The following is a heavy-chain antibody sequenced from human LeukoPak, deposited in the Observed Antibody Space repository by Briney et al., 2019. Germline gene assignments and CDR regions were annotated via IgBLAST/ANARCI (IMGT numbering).Heavy chain of an antibody. CDR2: INTNTGNP. J-gene: IGHJ1*01. V-gene: IGHV7-4-1*02. CDR3: ARGRMVGATGYFQH. D-gene: IGHD1-26*01. Sequence: ASVKVSCKASGYTFTSYAMNWVRQAPGQGLEWMGWINTNTGNPTYAQGFTGRFVFSLGTSVSTAYLQISSLKAEDTAVYYCARGRMVGATGYFQHWGQGTLVTVSS. CDR1: GYTFTSYA.